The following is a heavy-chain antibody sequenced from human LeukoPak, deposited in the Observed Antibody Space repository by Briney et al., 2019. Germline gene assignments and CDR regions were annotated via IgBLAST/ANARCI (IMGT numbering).Heavy chain of an antibody. CDR1: GFTFSSYG. CDR3: AKDSSGWYFGYFDY. CDR2: ISGSGGST. J-gene: IGHJ4*02. V-gene: IGHV3-23*01. D-gene: IGHD6-19*01. Sequence: GGSLRLSCAASGFTFSSYGMHWVRQAPGKGLEWVSAISGSGGSTYYADSVKGRFTISRDNSKNTLYLQMNSLRAEDTAVYYCAKDSSGWYFGYFDYWGQGTLVTVSS.